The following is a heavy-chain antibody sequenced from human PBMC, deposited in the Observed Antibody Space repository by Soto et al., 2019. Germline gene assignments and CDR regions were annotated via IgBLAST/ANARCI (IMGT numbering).Heavy chain of an antibody. CDR1: GGTFSSYA. CDR3: ARGPYCISTSCLVLFDY. CDR2: IIPIFGTA. V-gene: IGHV1-69*13. D-gene: IGHD2-2*01. Sequence: SVKVSCKASGGTFSSYAISWVRQAPGQGHEWMGGIIPIFGTANYAQKFQGRVTITADESTSTAYMELSSLRSEDTAVYYCARGPYCISTSCLVLFDYWGQGTQVTVSS. J-gene: IGHJ4*02.